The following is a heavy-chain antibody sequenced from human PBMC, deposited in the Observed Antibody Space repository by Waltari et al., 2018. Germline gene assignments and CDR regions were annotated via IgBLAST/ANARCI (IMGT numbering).Heavy chain of an antibody. CDR2: IWNDGLTT. CDR1: GFPFSLYA. V-gene: IGHV3-33*08. D-gene: IGHD2-8*02. CDR3: ARERHRLMEVGYLMALDP. Sequence: QVQLVESGVGVVQPGRSLRLSCATSGFPFSLYAIHWVRQAPGKGLEWVAIIWNDGLTTFYADSVEGRFTISRDNAENNLFLQMNSLRPEDTALYYCARERHRLMEVGYLMALDPWGQGTLVTVAS. J-gene: IGHJ5*02.